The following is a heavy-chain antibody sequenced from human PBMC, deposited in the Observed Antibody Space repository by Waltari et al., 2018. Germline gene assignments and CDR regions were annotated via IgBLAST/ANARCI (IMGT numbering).Heavy chain of an antibody. CDR3: AIEREGAVAGEFDY. Sequence: QVQLVQSGAEVKKPGSSVKVSCKASGGTFSSYAISWVRQAPGQGLEWMGGIIPIFGTANYAQKFQGRVTITADKSTSTAYMELSSLRSEDTVVYYCAIEREGAVAGEFDYWGQGTLVTVSS. D-gene: IGHD6-19*01. CDR1: GGTFSSYA. CDR2: IIPIFGTA. J-gene: IGHJ4*02. V-gene: IGHV1-69*14.